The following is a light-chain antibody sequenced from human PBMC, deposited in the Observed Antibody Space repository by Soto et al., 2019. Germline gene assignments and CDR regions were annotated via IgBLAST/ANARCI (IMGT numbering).Light chain of an antibody. CDR2: EGT. Sequence: QSVLTQAASVSVSPGHSITISCTRTSRDVGSYNLVSWYQQHPGNAPKLIIYEGTKRPSGVSYRFSGSKSGNTASLTISGLQGEDEGDYHCCSFAGSSTYVFGTGTKVTVL. J-gene: IGLJ1*01. CDR3: CSFAGSSTYV. CDR1: SRDVGSYNL. V-gene: IGLV2-23*01.